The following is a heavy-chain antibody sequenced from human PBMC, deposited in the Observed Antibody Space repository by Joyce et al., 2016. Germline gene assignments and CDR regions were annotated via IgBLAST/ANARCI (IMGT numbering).Heavy chain of an antibody. CDR2: IYYSGNT. D-gene: IGHD3-3*01. V-gene: IGHV4-59*08. Sequence: QVHLQESGPGLVRPSETLSLTCSVSGVSINDFYWSWVRQAPGKGLEWIGYIYYSGNTDYTPTYNPSLKSRVSISVDTSTNLCSLRVTFVTDADTAVYYCARRPGEFWGGYPRGYFDHWGQGALVTVSS. CDR3: ARRPGEFWGGYPRGYFDH. J-gene: IGHJ4*02. CDR1: GVSINDFY.